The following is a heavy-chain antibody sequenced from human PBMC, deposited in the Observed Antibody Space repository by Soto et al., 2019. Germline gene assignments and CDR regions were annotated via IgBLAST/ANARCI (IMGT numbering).Heavy chain of an antibody. CDR2: IYYSGRT. V-gene: IGHV4-31*03. CDR3: ARGSFSSSSSWFDP. D-gene: IGHD6-6*01. Sequence: SETLSLTCTVSGGSISCGGYYWIWIRQHPGKGLEWIAYIYYSGRTYYSPSLHSRVSIAVDTTENQFSLKLTSVTAADTSVYYCARGSFSSSSSWFDPWGRGTLVTVSS. J-gene: IGHJ5*02. CDR1: GGSISCGGYY.